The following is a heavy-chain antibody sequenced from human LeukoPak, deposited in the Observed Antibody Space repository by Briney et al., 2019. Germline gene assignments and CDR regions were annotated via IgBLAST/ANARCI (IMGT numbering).Heavy chain of an antibody. CDR1: GGSISSNTYY. CDR3: ARTTTYYYDSRVENWFDP. CDR2: IYYSGST. J-gene: IGHJ5*02. Sequence: SSETLSLTCTVSGGSISSNTYYWGWIRQPPGKGLEWIGYIYYSGSTNYNPSLKSRVTISVDTSKNQFSLKLSSVTAADTAVYYCARTTTYYYDSRVENWFDPWGQGTLVTVSS. V-gene: IGHV4-61*05. D-gene: IGHD3-22*01.